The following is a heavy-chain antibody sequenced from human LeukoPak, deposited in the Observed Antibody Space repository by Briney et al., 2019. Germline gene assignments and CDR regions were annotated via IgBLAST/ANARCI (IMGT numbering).Heavy chain of an antibody. Sequence: GGSLRLSCAASRFTFSGYAMGWVRQAPGKGLEWVSTITGSGDTTYYADSVKGRFTISRDNSKNTLYQQMNSLRAEDTAVYYCAKARGYCSGGTCYSGFDYWGQGTLVTVSS. CDR1: RFTFSGYA. J-gene: IGHJ4*02. CDR2: ITGSGDTT. D-gene: IGHD2-15*01. CDR3: AKARGYCSGGTCYSGFDY. V-gene: IGHV3-23*01.